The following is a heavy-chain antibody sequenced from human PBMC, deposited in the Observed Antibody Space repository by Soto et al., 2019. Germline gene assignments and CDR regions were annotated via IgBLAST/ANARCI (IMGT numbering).Heavy chain of an antibody. V-gene: IGHV4-30-2*01. CDR1: GGSISSGGYS. CDR2: IYHSGST. Sequence: QLQLQESGSGLVKPSQTLSLTCAVSGGSISSGGYSWSWIRQPPGKGLEWIGYIYHSGSTYYNPSLKSRVTISVDRAKNQFSLKLSSVTAADTAVYYCAREEDGDAWGFDTWGQGTLVTVSS. D-gene: IGHD4-17*01. CDR3: AREEDGDAWGFDT. J-gene: IGHJ5*02.